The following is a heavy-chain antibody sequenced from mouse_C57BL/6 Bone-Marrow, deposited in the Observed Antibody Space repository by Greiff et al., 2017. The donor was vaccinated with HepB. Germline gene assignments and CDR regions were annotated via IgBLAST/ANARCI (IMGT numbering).Heavy chain of an antibody. J-gene: IGHJ1*03. V-gene: IGHV1-81*01. CDR3: ARFDYYGSSLYWYFDV. CDR2: IYPRSGNT. D-gene: IGHD1-1*01. CDR1: GYTFTSYG. Sequence: VQLQQSGAELARPGASVKLSCKASGYTFTSYGISWVKQRTGQGLEWIGEIYPRSGNTYYNEKFKGKATLTADKSSSTAYMEIRSLTSEDSAVYFCARFDYYGSSLYWYFDVWGTGTTVTVSS.